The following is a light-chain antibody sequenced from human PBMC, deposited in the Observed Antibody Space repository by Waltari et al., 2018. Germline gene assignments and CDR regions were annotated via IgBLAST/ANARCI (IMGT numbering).Light chain of an antibody. CDR3: GAWDASVNIWV. Sequence: QSLLTQPPSVSAAPGQKVTIPCSGTRYNVGYNFVSWYQKFPGAAPKLLLYEDSKRPSGIPDRVSGSKSGTSATLDITGLLSGDEADYYCGAWDASVNIWVFGGGTTLTVL. CDR1: RYNVGYNF. V-gene: IGLV1-51*02. CDR2: EDS. J-gene: IGLJ3*02.